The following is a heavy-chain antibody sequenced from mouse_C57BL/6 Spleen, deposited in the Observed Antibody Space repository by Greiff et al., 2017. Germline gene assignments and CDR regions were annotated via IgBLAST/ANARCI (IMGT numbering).Heavy chain of an antibody. J-gene: IGHJ3*01. Sequence: EVMLVESGGDLVKPGGSLKLSCAASGFTFSSYGMSWVRQTPDKRLEWVATISSGGSYTYYPDSVKGRFTISRDNAKNTLYLQMSSLKSEDTAMYYCARHEGLTGTYWFAYWGQGTLVTVSA. D-gene: IGHD4-1*01. CDR3: ARHEGLTGTYWFAY. CDR2: ISSGGSYT. CDR1: GFTFSSYG. V-gene: IGHV5-6*01.